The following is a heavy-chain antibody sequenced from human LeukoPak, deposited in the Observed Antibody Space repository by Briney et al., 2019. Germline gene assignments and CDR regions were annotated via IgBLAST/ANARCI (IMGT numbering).Heavy chain of an antibody. CDR3: TRDLGNGYYAGGGKGSEY. V-gene: IGHV3-11*01. CDR1: GFTFGDYA. CDR2: ISSSGSTI. D-gene: IGHD1-26*01. J-gene: IGHJ4*02. Sequence: PGGSLRLSCTASGFTFGDYAMSWFRQAPGKGLEYVSYISSSGSTIYYADSVKGRFTISRDNAKNSLYLQMNSLRAEDTAVYYCTRDLGNGYYAGGGKGSEYWGQGTLVTVSS.